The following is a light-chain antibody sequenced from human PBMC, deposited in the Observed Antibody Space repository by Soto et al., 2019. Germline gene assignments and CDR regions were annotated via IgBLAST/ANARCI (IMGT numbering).Light chain of an antibody. V-gene: IGLV2-8*01. CDR1: SSDVGGYNY. CDR2: EVS. Sequence: QSALTQPPSASGSPGQSVTISCTGSSSDVGGYNYVSWYQQHPGKAPKLMIYEVSKRPSGVSNRLSGSKSGNTASLTVSGLQAEDEADYYCISYGGSNTFVFGGGTKLTVL. CDR3: ISYGGSNTFV. J-gene: IGLJ2*01.